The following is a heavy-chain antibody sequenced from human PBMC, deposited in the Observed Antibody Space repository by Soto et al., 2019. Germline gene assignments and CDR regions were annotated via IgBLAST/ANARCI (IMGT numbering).Heavy chain of an antibody. J-gene: IGHJ6*03. CDR2: IVVGSGNT. D-gene: IGHD7-27*01. V-gene: IGHV1-58*02. CDR1: GFTKTSSA. Sequence: ASVKVSCKTSGFTKTSSAMQWVRQAKRQRLEWIGWIVVGSGNTNYAQKFQERVTITRDMSTSTAYMELSSLRSEDTAVYYCAASTAWDYMDVWGKGTTVTVSS. CDR3: AASTAWDYMDV.